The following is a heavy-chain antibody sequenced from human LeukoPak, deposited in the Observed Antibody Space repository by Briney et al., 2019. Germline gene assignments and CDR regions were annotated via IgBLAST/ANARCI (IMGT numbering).Heavy chain of an antibody. J-gene: IGHJ4*02. D-gene: IGHD3-22*01. CDR2: IYYSGST. V-gene: IGHV4-59*01. CDR1: GGSINSCY. CDR3: ARVGYYDSSGYYSGLFDY. Sequence: SETLSLTCTVSGGSINSCYWSWIRQPPGKGLEWIGYIYYSGSTNYNPSLRSRITISVDTSKNQFSLKLSSVTAADTAMYYCARVGYYDSSGYYSGLFDYWGQGTLVTVSS.